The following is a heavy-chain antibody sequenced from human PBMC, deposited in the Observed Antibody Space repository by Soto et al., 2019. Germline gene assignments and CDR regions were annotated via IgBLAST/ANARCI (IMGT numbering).Heavy chain of an antibody. J-gene: IGHJ6*02. V-gene: IGHV3-48*02. Sequence: EVQLVESGGGLVQPGGSLRLSCAASGFTFSSYSMNWVSQAPGKGLEWVSYISSSSSTRYYADSVKGRFTISRDNAKNSMYLQMNSLRDEDTAVYYCARPEYSSSSYGMDVCGQGYTVTVSS. CDR1: GFTFSSYS. D-gene: IGHD6-6*01. CDR2: ISSSSSTR. CDR3: ARPEYSSSSYGMDV.